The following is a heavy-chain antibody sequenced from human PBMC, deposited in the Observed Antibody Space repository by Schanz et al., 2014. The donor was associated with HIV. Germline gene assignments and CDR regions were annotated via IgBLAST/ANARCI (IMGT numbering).Heavy chain of an antibody. CDR3: ARGARYGMDV. Sequence: QVQLVQSGAEVKKPGASVKVSCKVSGYTLRELSVHWVRQAPGKGLECMGGFDLEHGETIYAQKFRARVTIPADSSTTPADMQLRSLRSDDTAVYYGARGARYGMDVWGQGTAVTVSS. V-gene: IGHV1-24*01. J-gene: IGHJ6*02. CDR1: GYTLRELS. CDR2: FDLEHGET.